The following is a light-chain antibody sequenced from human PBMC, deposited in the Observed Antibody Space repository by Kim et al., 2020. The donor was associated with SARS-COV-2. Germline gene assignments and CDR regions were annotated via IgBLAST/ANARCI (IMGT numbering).Light chain of an antibody. Sequence: QSALTQPRSVSGSPVQSVTISCTGTSSDVGGYNYVTWYQQHPGKAPKVMIYDVSKRPSGVPDRFSGSKSGNTASLTISGLQAEDEADYHCCSYAGSYTLVFGGGTQLTVL. CDR3: CSYAGSYTLV. V-gene: IGLV2-11*01. J-gene: IGLJ2*01. CDR2: DVS. CDR1: SSDVGGYNY.